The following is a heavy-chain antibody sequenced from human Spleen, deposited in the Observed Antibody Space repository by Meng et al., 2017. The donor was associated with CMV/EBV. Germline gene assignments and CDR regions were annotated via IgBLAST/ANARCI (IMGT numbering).Heavy chain of an antibody. CDR3: AREGTPFRYCSSTSCPYYYGMDV. CDR1: GYTFSGYY. V-gene: IGHV1-2*02. Sequence: ASVKVSCKASGYTFSGYYIHSVRQAPGPGLECMGWINLNSGGTRSAQKFQGGVTMTRDTSISTAYMELSRLRSDDTAVYYCAREGTPFRYCSSTSCPYYYGMDVWGQGTTVTVSS. D-gene: IGHD2-2*01. J-gene: IGHJ6*02. CDR2: INLNSGGT.